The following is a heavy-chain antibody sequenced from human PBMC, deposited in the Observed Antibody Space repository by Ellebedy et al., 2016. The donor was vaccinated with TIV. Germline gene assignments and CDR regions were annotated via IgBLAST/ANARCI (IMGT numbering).Heavy chain of an antibody. CDR3: ARYISSSGCFDY. CDR1: GFPFSNFG. CDR2: ISSSSGYI. Sequence: GESLKISCAASGFPFSNFGFSWVRQAPRRGLEWVSSISSSSGYIYYADSVKGRFTISRDNAKTSLYLQMNSLRAEDTAVYYCARYISSSGCFDYWGQGTLVTVSS. V-gene: IGHV3-21*06. J-gene: IGHJ4*02. D-gene: IGHD6-19*01.